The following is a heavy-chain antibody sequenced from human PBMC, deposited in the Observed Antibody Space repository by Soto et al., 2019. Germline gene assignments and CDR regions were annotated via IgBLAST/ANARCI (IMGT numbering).Heavy chain of an antibody. J-gene: IGHJ6*02. CDR2: ISWNSGII. CDR3: AKGTAADYYYGMDV. V-gene: IGHV3-9*01. Sequence: EVQLVESGGGLVQPGRSLRLSCAASGFTFDDYAMHWARQAPGKGLEWVSGISWNSGIIGYADSVKGRFTISRDNAKNSLYLQMNSLRAEDTALYYCAKGTAADYYYGMDVWGQGTTVTVSS. CDR1: GFTFDDYA. D-gene: IGHD3-10*01.